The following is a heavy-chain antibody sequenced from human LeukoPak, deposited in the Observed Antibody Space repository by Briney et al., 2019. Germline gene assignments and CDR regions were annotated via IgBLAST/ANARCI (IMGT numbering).Heavy chain of an antibody. CDR1: GFSFGTYA. CDR2: ISARGDRT. V-gene: IGHV3-23*01. J-gene: IGHJ4*02. CDR3: VKEMSGYAYGDY. D-gene: IGHD3-16*01. Sequence: GGSLRLSCVASGFSFGTYAMSWVRQAAGKGLEWVSAISARGDRTYYADSVKGRFTISRDNSKNTLYVQMNSLRVEDTVAYFCVKEMSGYAYGDYWGQGALVTISS.